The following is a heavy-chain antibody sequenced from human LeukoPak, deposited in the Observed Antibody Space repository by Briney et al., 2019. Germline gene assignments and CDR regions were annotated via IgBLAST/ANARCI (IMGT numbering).Heavy chain of an antibody. CDR1: GGSISSGDYY. J-gene: IGHJ4*02. D-gene: IGHD6-13*01. CDR3: ARDRYSSSWYGSFDY. CDR2: IYYSGGT. Sequence: TLSLTCTVSGGSISSGDYYWSWIRQPPGKGLEWIGYIYYSGGTYYNPSLKSRVTISVDTSKNQFSLKLSSVTAADTAVYYCARDRYSSSWYGSFDYWGQGTLVTVSS. V-gene: IGHV4-30-4*01.